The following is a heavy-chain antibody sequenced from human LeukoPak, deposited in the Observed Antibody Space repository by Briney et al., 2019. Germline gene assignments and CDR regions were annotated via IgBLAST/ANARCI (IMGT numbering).Heavy chain of an antibody. D-gene: IGHD3-3*01. V-gene: IGHV1-24*01. CDR2: FDPEDGET. Sequence: ASVKVSCKVSGYTLTELSMRWVRQAPGKGLEWMGGFDPEDGETIYAQKFQGRVTMTEDTSTDTAYMELSSLRSEDTAVYYCATGDFWSGYFPTDYWGQGTLVTVSS. CDR1: GYTLTELS. CDR3: ATGDFWSGYFPTDY. J-gene: IGHJ4*02.